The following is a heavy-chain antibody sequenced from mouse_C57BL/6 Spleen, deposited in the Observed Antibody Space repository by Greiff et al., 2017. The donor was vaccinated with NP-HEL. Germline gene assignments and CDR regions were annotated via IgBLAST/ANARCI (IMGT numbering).Heavy chain of an antibody. J-gene: IGHJ1*03. V-gene: IGHV1-52*01. CDR3: AKFITTGYFDV. CDR2: IDPSDSET. Sequence: VKLQQPGAELVRPGSSVKLSCKASGYTFTSYWMHWVKQRPIQGLEWIGNIDPSDSETHYNQKFKDKATLTVDKSSSTAYMQLSSLTSEDSAVYYCAKFITTGYFDVWGTGTTVTVSS. CDR1: GYTFTSYW. D-gene: IGHD1-1*01.